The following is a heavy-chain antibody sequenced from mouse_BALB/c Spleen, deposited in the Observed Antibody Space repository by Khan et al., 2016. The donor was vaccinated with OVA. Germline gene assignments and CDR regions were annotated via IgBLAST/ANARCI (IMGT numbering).Heavy chain of an antibody. Sequence: LVESGPELKKPGETVKISCKASGYTFTNYGMNWVKQSPGKALKWMGWINTYTGEPTYDDDFKGRFAFSLETSASTAYLQINNLKNEDTATYFCARPPYFSYTLDYWGQGTSVTVSS. CDR3: ARPPYFSYTLDY. D-gene: IGHD2-10*01. J-gene: IGHJ4*01. CDR1: GYTFTNYG. V-gene: IGHV9-3-1*01. CDR2: INTYTGEP.